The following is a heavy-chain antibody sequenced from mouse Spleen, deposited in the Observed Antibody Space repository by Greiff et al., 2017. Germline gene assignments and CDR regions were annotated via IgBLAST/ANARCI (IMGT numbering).Heavy chain of an antibody. CDR2: ISYDGSN. D-gene: IGHD1-1*01. CDR1: GYSITSGYY. J-gene: IGHJ2*01. CDR3: ARYYGSSLDY. V-gene: IGHV3-6*01. Sequence: EVKLEESGPGLVKPSQSLSLTCSVTGYSITSGYYWNWIRQFPGNKLEWMGYISYDGSNNYNPSLKNRISITRDTSKNQFFLKLNSVTTEDTATYYCARYYGSSLDYWGQGTTLTVSS.